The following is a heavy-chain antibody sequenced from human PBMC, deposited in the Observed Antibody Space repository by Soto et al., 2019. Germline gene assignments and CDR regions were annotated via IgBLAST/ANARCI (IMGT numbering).Heavy chain of an antibody. Sequence: RSLTCAVSGGSISSGGYSRSWIRQPPGKGLEWIGYIYHSGSTYYNPSLKSRVTISVDRSKNQFSLKLSSVTAADTAVYYCARSTVVPAAGGMDVWGQGTTVTVSS. CDR3: ARSTVVPAAGGMDV. J-gene: IGHJ6*02. V-gene: IGHV4-30-2*01. CDR1: GGSISSGGYS. CDR2: IYHSGST. D-gene: IGHD2-2*01.